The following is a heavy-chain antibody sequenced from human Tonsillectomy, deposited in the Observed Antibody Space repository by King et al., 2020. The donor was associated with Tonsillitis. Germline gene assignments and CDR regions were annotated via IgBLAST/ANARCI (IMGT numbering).Heavy chain of an antibody. CDR3: AGPGSSWYGY. V-gene: IGHV4-34*01. J-gene: IGHJ4*02. CDR2: INHSGGT. D-gene: IGHD6-13*01. Sequence: VQLQQWGAGLLKPSETLSLTCAVYGGSFSGYYWSWIRQPPGKGLEWIGEINHSGGTNYYPSLKSRVTISVDTSKNQFSLKLSSVTAADTAVYYCAGPGSSWYGYWGQGTLVTVSS. CDR1: GGSFSGYY.